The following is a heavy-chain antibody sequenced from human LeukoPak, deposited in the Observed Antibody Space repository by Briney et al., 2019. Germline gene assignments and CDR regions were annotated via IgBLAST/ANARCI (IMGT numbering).Heavy chain of an antibody. J-gene: IGHJ5*02. CDR3: ARVPYSSGWPNWFDP. V-gene: IGHV4-30-4*01. Sequence: SETLSLTCTVSGGSISSGDYYWSWIRQPPGKGLEWIGYIYYSGSTYYNPSLKSRVTISVDTSKNLFSLKLSSVTAADTAVYYCARVPYSSGWPNWFDPWGQGTLVTVSS. CDR2: IYYSGST. D-gene: IGHD6-19*01. CDR1: GGSISSGDYY.